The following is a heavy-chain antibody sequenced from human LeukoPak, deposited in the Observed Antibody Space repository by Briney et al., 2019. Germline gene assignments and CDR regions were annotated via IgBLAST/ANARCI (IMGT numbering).Heavy chain of an antibody. Sequence: GRSLRLSCAASGFTFDDYAMHWVRQAPGKGLEWVSGISWNSGSIGYADSVKGRFTISRDNAKNSLYLQMNSLRAEDTALYYCASATWIQKDGAFDIWGQGTMVTVSS. D-gene: IGHD5-18*01. CDR2: ISWNSGSI. CDR3: ASATWIQKDGAFDI. J-gene: IGHJ3*02. CDR1: GFTFDDYA. V-gene: IGHV3-9*01.